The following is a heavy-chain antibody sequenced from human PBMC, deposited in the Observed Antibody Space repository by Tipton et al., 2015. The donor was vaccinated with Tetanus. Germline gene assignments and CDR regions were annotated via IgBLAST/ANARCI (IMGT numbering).Heavy chain of an antibody. V-gene: IGHV4-31*03. CDR1: GVSISGGRYY. D-gene: IGHD3-10*01. J-gene: IGHJ4*02. CDR3: GGGPGGGGRGWNLFGY. Sequence: GLVKPSQTLSLTCSVSGVSISGGRYYWSWIRQHPGKGLEWIGDIYYSGSTYCNPSLKSRVTISVDTSKNQFSLELNSVTAGGPGVYFCGGGPGGGGRGWNLFGYWGPGTLVPVSS. CDR2: IYYSGST.